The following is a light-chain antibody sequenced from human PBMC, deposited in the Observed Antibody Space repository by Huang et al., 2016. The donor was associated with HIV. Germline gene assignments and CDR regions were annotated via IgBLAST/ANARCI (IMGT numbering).Light chain of an antibody. CDR1: QKLLHSDGHKL. Sequence: EIVVTQSPLSLPVTPGQPASISCRSSQKLLHSDGHKLLDWYLQKPGQSPQLLLFMSSNRAPGVSDRFRGSGSGTDFTLEISRVEADDVGVYYCMQGLQTPPTFGQGTKLEI. CDR2: MSS. J-gene: IGKJ2*01. CDR3: MQGLQTPPT. V-gene: IGKV2-28*01.